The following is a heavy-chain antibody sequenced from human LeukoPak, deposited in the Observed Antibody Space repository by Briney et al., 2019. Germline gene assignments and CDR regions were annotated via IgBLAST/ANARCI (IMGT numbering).Heavy chain of an antibody. D-gene: IGHD1-26*01. V-gene: IGHV1-46*01. CDR1: GYTFTRYY. J-gene: IGHJ4*02. Sequence: ASVKVSCKASGYTFTRYYMHWVRQAPGQGLEWMGIIDPSGGGTSYAQKFQGRVTMTRDMSTSTVYMELSSLRSEDTAVYYCARRGELSGSIDYWGQGTLVTVSS. CDR2: IDPSGGGT. CDR3: ARRGELSGSIDY.